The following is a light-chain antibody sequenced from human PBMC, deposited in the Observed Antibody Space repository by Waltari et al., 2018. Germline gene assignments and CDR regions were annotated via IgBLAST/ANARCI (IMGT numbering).Light chain of an antibody. Sequence: VVLTQTPLSLPVTLGEPASISCTSRQRLVDRPDGNTYLVWFLQKPGQSPQRLVFVVSHRASGVPDRFSGSGSGSDFTLQISRVEADDVGIYYCMQRMEFPLTFGGGTKVEIK. CDR2: VVS. V-gene: IGKV2-40*01. CDR3: MQRMEFPLT. CDR1: QRLVDRPDGNTY. J-gene: IGKJ4*01.